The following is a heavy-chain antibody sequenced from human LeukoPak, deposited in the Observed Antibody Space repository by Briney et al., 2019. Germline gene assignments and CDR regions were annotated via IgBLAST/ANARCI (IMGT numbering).Heavy chain of an antibody. V-gene: IGHV4-59*01. CDR1: GGSISSYY. Sequence: SETLSLTCTVSGGSISSYYWSWIRQPPGKGLEWIGYIYYSGSTNYNPSLKSRVTISVDTSKNQFSLKLSSVTAADTAVYYCARGRGYSYGYFDYWGQGTLVTVSS. D-gene: IGHD5-18*01. CDR2: IYYSGST. J-gene: IGHJ4*02. CDR3: ARGRGYSYGYFDY.